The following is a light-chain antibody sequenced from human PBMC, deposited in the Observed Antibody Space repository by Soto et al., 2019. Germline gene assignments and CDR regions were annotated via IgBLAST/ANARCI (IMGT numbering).Light chain of an antibody. Sequence: QPVLTQPPSVSGAPGQRVTISCTGSSSNIGAGYDVHWYQQIPGTAPKLLIYGNSNRPSGVPDRFSGSESGTSASLAITGLQAEDEADYYCQSYDSSLSGWVFGGGTKLTVL. V-gene: IGLV1-40*01. CDR1: SSNIGAGYD. J-gene: IGLJ3*02. CDR2: GNS. CDR3: QSYDSSLSGWV.